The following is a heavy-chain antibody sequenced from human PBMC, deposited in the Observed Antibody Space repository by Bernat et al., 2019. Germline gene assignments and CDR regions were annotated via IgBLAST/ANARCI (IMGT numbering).Heavy chain of an antibody. Sequence: EVQLLESGGGLGHPGGSLRLSCAAFGFTFSNFAMTWVRQAPGKGLDWVSSINNSGGATYYADSVKGRFTISRDNSKNTLYLQVNSLRAEDTAVYYCVKPKWGPDAFDIWGQGTMVTVSS. CDR3: VKPKWGPDAFDI. J-gene: IGHJ3*02. D-gene: IGHD1-26*01. V-gene: IGHV3-23*01. CDR2: INNSGGAT. CDR1: GFTFSNFA.